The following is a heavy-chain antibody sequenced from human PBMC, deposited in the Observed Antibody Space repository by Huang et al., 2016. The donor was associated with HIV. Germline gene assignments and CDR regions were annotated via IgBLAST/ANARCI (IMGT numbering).Heavy chain of an antibody. V-gene: IGHV1-24*01. CDR2: FDPEDGET. CDR1: GHTLTEFS. Sequence: QVQLVQSGAEVKKPGASVKVSCKVSGHTLTEFSMHWVRQAPGKGLEWMGGFDPEDGETIYAQKFQGRGAMTEDTSTDTAYMELSSLRSEDTAVYYCATGRPLVAVDGALDYWGQGTLITVSS. J-gene: IGHJ4*02. CDR3: ATGRPLVAVDGALDY. D-gene: IGHD6-19*01.